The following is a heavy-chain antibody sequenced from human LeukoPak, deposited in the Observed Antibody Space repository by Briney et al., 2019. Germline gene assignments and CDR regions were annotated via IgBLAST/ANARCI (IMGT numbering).Heavy chain of an antibody. CDR1: GFTFSSYW. D-gene: IGHD5-12*01. V-gene: IGHV3-48*01. Sequence: GGSLRLSCAASGFTFSSYWMSWVRQAPGKGLEWVSYISDSSAMYYADSVRGRFTISRENDKNSLFLQMNSLRAEDTAVYYCARDGGYSGFDADCWGQGTLVTVSS. J-gene: IGHJ4*02. CDR3: ARDGGYSGFDADC. CDR2: ISDSSAM.